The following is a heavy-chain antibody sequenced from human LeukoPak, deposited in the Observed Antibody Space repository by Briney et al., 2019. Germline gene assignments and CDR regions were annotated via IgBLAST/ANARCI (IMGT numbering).Heavy chain of an antibody. V-gene: IGHV4-34*01. CDR1: GGSLSGYY. CDR3: ARGGFGYSYGPYYFDY. J-gene: IGHJ4*02. Sequence: SETLSLTCAVYGGSLSGYYWRWIRQPPGKGLEWIGEINHSGSTNYNPSLKSRVTISVDTSKNQFSLKLSSVTAADTAVYYCARGGFGYSYGPYYFDYWGQGTLVTVSS. CDR2: INHSGST. D-gene: IGHD5-18*01.